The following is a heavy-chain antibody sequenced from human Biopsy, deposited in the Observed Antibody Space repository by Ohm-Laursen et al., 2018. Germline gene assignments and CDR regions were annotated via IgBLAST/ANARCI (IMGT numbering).Heavy chain of an antibody. V-gene: IGHV4-59*11. D-gene: IGHD4-23*01. CDR2: ISHTGYT. CDR1: GGSFTGHY. Sequence: ALSLTCTVSGGSFTGHYWSWIRQPPGKGLEWIGHISHTGYTSYKSSLKSRVTISLDTSRKHFSLRLTSLAAADTAVYYCARGSNEYGGLYFPHWGQGTLVTVSS. CDR3: ARGSNEYGGLYFPH. J-gene: IGHJ1*01.